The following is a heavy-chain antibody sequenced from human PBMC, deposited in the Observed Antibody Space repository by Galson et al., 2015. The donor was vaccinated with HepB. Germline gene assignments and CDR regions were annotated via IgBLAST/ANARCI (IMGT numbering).Heavy chain of an antibody. D-gene: IGHD1-26*01. CDR1: GFTVSSNS. J-gene: IGHJ4*02. CDR2: IYSGGST. Sequence: SLRLSCAASGFTVSSNSMNWVRQAPGKGLEWVSLIYSGGSTYYADSVKGRFTISRDNSKNTLSLQMNSLRVDDTAVYYCARDGNGPFGYRGQGTLVTVSS. CDR3: ARDGNGPFGY. V-gene: IGHV3-53*01.